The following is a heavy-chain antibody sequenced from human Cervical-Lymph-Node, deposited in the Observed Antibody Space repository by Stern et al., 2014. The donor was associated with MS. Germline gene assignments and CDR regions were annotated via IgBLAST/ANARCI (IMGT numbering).Heavy chain of an antibody. D-gene: IGHD2-21*01. CDR3: ARDPIRPIVIGWEGRQFDP. Sequence: QVQLVQSEGEVKKPGASVKVSCKASGYTFTTYVIHWLRQASGQSLEWMGWINTANGNTKYSQIFQGRVTFTRDTSANTVYMELSNLRSDDTALYVCARDPIRPIVIGWEGRQFDPWGQGTLISVSS. J-gene: IGHJ5*02. V-gene: IGHV1-3*04. CDR1: GYTFTTYV. CDR2: INTANGNT.